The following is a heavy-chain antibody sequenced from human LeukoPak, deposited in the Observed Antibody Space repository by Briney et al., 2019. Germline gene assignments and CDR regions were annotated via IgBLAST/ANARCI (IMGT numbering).Heavy chain of an antibody. CDR3: AGANFLGGEGDAFDI. V-gene: IGHV4-59*10. J-gene: IGHJ3*02. CDR2: IYTSGST. CDR1: GGSFSGYY. D-gene: IGHD2-15*01. Sequence: SETLSLTCAVYGGSFSGYYWSWIRQPAGKGLEWIGRIYTSGSTNYNPSLKSRVTISVDTSKNQFSLKLSSVTAADTAVYYCAGANFLGGEGDAFDIWGQGTMVTVSS.